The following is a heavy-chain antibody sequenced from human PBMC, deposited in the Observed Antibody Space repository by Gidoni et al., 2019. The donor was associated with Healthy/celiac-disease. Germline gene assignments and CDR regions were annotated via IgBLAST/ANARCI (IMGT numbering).Heavy chain of an antibody. CDR3: ARARITMVQGVIRNYYYYGMDV. V-gene: IGHV4-34*01. Sequence: QVQLQQWGAGLLKPSETLSLTCAVYGGSFSGYYWSWIRQPPGKGLEWIGEINHSGSTNYNPSLKNRVTISVDTSKNQFSLKLSSVTAADTAVYYCARARITMVQGVIRNYYYYGMDVWGQGTTVTVSS. CDR2: INHSGST. CDR1: GGSFSGYY. D-gene: IGHD3-10*01. J-gene: IGHJ6*02.